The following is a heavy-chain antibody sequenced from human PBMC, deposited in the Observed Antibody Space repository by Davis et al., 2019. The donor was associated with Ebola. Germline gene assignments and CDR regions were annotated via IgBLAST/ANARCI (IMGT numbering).Heavy chain of an antibody. Sequence: GESLKISCAASGFTFSSYAMSWVRQAPGKGLEWVSAISGSGGSTYYADSVKGRFTISRDNAKNSLYLQMNSLRDEDTAVYYCARHLKGIAVAGDYYYYYGMDVWGQGTTVTVSS. CDR2: ISGSGGST. CDR3: ARHLKGIAVAGDYYYYYGMDV. V-gene: IGHV3-23*01. CDR1: GFTFSSYA. J-gene: IGHJ6*02. D-gene: IGHD6-19*01.